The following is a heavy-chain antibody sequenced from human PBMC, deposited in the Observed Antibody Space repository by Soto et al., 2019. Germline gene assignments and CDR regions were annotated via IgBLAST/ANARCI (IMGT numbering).Heavy chain of an antibody. CDR2: IYYTGGT. CDR1: GVTIIVYY. J-gene: IGHJ4*02. Sequence: PSETRSLTCNVSGVTIIVYYWNWIGQPPGKTLEWIGSIYYTGGTNYNPSLKSRVTISVDTSKNHFSLKFNSLTAADTAVYYCASGTLSTIAAPDSWGQGNLVTVSS. V-gene: IGHV4-59*01. D-gene: IGHD6-13*01. CDR3: ASGTLSTIAAPDS.